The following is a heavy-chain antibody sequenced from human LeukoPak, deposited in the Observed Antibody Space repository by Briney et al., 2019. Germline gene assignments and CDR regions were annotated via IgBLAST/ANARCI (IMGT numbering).Heavy chain of an antibody. CDR3: ARDGPMGQQLGGYNWFDP. CDR1: GFTFSSYG. D-gene: IGHD6-13*01. CDR2: IWYDGSNK. J-gene: IGHJ5*02. V-gene: IGHV3-33*01. Sequence: GGSLRLSCAASGFTFSSYGMHWVRQAPGKGLEWVAVIWYDGSNKYYADSVKGRFTISRDNSKNTLYLQMNSLRAEDTAAYYCARDGPMGQQLGGYNWFDPWGQGTLVTVSS.